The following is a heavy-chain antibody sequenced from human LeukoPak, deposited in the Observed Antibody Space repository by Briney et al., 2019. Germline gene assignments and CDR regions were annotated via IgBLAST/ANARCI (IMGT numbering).Heavy chain of an antibody. CDR3: TRESSNVYYDFWSGYDDLDY. Sequence: GGSLRLSCTASGFTFGDYAMSWFRQAPGKGLEWVGFIRSKAYGGTTEYAASVKGRFTISRDDSKSIAYLQMNSLKTEDTAVYYCTRESSNVYYDFWSGYDDLDYWGQGTLVTVSS. D-gene: IGHD3-3*01. CDR2: IRSKAYGGTT. J-gene: IGHJ4*02. V-gene: IGHV3-49*03. CDR1: GFTFGDYA.